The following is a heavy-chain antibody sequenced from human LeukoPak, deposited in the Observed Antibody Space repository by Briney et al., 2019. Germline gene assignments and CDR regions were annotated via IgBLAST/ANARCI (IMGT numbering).Heavy chain of an antibody. CDR3: AKSAVYGSGSYYRYALYYMDV. CDR2: IYYSGST. D-gene: IGHD3-10*01. Sequence: SETLSLTCTVSGGSISSTTYYWGWIRQPPGKGLEWIGTIYYSGSTYYDPSLKSRVTISVDTSKNQFSLKLNSVTAADTAVYYCAKSAVYGSGSYYRYALYYMDVWGKGTTVTISS. J-gene: IGHJ6*03. CDR1: GGSISSTTYY. V-gene: IGHV4-39*01.